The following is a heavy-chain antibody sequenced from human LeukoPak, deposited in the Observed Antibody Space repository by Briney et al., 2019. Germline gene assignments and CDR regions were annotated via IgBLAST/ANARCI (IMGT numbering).Heavy chain of an antibody. V-gene: IGHV3-9*01. Sequence: GGSLRLSCAASGFTFNDYAMHWVRQAPGKGLEWVSGITWHGGSTGYADSVKGRFTISRDNPKNLLFLQINSLRVEDTAVYYCARETPRRGETRDGYRWGQGTVVTVSS. CDR3: ARETPRRGETRDGYR. CDR1: GFTFNDYA. J-gene: IGHJ4*02. D-gene: IGHD5-24*01. CDR2: ITWHGGST.